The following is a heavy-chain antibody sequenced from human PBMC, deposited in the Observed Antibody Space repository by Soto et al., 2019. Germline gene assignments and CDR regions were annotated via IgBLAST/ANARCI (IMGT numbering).Heavy chain of an antibody. D-gene: IGHD1-1*01. CDR2: IDNDGSAT. CDR3: ARDNWNSY. V-gene: IGHV3-74*01. J-gene: IGHJ4*02. CDR1: GFTFNIYW. Sequence: EVQLVESGGGLVQPGGSLRLSCVASGFTFNIYWMHWVRQAPGKGLEWVSRIDNDGSATTYADSVKGRFTISRYNAKNTLFLQMNTLRVDDTAVYYCARDNWNSYWGQGTLVTVSS.